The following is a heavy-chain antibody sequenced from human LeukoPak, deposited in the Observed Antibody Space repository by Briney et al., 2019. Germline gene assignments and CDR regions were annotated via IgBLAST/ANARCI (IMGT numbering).Heavy chain of an antibody. J-gene: IGHJ6*03. D-gene: IGHD6-13*01. CDR1: GFTFNKYA. CDR2: IKSKTDGGTT. CDR3: TTVLVLYYYYYMDV. Sequence: PGGSLRLSCAASGFTFNKYAMSWVRQAPGKGLEWVDRIKSKTDGGTTDYAAPVKGRFTISRDDSKNTLYLQMNSLKTEDTAVYYCTTVLVLYYYYYMDVWGKGTTVTVSS. V-gene: IGHV3-15*01.